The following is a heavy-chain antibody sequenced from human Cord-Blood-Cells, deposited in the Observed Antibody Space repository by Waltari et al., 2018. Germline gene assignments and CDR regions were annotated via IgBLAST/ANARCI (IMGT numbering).Heavy chain of an antibody. D-gene: IGHD3-3*01. CDR3: ARGMAWGSGYDAFDI. CDR2: IYYRGRT. Sequence: QVQLQESGPGLVKPSQTLSLTCTVSGGSISSGGYYWSWIRQHPGKGLEWIGYIYYRGRTAYNRALKRRVTRSVDTSKNQFSLKLSSVTAADTAVYDCARGMAWGSGYDAFDIWGQGTMVTVSS. J-gene: IGHJ3*02. V-gene: IGHV4-31*03. CDR1: GGSISSGGYY.